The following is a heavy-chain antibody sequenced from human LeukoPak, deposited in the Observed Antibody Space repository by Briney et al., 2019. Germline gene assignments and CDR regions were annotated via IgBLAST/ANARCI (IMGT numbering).Heavy chain of an antibody. D-gene: IGHD6-6*01. Sequence: GGSLRLSCAASGFTFSSYGVHWVRQAPGKGLEWVAFIRYDGSNKYYADSVKGRFTISRDNSKNTLYLQMNSLRAEDTAVYYCAKDKAIRARPNAFDIWGQGTMVTVSS. CDR2: IRYDGSNK. J-gene: IGHJ3*02. V-gene: IGHV3-30*02. CDR1: GFTFSSYG. CDR3: AKDKAIRARPNAFDI.